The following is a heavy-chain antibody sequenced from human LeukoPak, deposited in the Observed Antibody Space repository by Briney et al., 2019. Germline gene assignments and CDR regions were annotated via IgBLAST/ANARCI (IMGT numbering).Heavy chain of an antibody. J-gene: IGHJ4*02. V-gene: IGHV4-30-4*08. Sequence: PSQTLSLTCTVSAGSNSRGDYYWSWIRQPPGKGLEWIGYIYYSGSTYYNPSLKSRVIISVDTSKNQFSLKLSSVTAADTAVYYCARLAVTEYFDYWGQGTLVSVSS. CDR1: AGSNSRGDYY. CDR2: IYYSGST. CDR3: ARLAVTEYFDY. D-gene: IGHD4-17*01.